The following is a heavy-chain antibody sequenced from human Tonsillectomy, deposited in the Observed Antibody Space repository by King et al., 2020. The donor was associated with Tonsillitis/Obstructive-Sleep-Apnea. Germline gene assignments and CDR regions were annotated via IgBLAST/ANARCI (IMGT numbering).Heavy chain of an antibody. CDR2: IKSKTDGGTT. D-gene: IGHD2-2*01. Sequence: DVQLVESGGGLVKPGGSLRLSCAASGFTFSNAWMSWVRQAPGKGLEWVGRIKSKTDGGTTDYAAPVKGRFTISRDDSKNTLYLQMNSLKTEETAGFYCTTDRCCSTTRCYPFDYWGQGTLVTVSS. CDR3: TTDRCCSTTRCYPFDY. CDR1: GFTFSNAW. V-gene: IGHV3-15*01. J-gene: IGHJ4*02.